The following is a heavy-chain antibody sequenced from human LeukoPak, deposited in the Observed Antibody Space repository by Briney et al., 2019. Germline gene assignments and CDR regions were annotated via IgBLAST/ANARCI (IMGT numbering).Heavy chain of an antibody. CDR3: ARVNCSSTSCRAAFDI. D-gene: IGHD2-2*01. CDR2: IIPIFSTA. V-gene: IGHV1-69*05. J-gene: IGHJ3*02. CDR1: GGTFSSYA. Sequence: SVTVSCKASGGTFSSYAISWVRQAPGQGLEWMGGIIPIFSTANYAQKFQGRVTITTDESTSTAYMELSSLRSEDTAVYYCARVNCSSTSCRAAFDIWGQGTMVTVSS.